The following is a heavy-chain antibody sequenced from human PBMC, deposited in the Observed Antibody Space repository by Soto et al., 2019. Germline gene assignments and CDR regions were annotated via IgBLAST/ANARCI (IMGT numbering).Heavy chain of an antibody. CDR2: INANNGST. J-gene: IGHJ4*02. D-gene: IGHD4-4*01. CDR3: ARDLLGDPSKMTTVNLLVY. CDR1: GYSFTGNS. V-gene: IGHV1-2*02. Sequence: ASVKVSCKASGYSFTGNSMHWVRQAPGQGLKWMGWINANNGSTNYAQKFRGRVTMTRDTSVSTAYMDLNRLKSDDTAIYYRARDLLGDPSKMTTVNLLVYWGQGTLVTVSS.